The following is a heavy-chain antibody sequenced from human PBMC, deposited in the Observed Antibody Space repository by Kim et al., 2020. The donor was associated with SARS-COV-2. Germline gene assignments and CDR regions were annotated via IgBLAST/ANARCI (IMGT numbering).Heavy chain of an antibody. D-gene: IGHD4-17*01. V-gene: IGHV3-30*07. CDR3: AREVTTVTTWYYYYGMDV. J-gene: IGHJ6*02. Sequence: GRFSVSRDNSKSTLYLQMNSLRAEDTAVYYCAREVTTVTTWYYYYGMDVWGQGTTVTVSS.